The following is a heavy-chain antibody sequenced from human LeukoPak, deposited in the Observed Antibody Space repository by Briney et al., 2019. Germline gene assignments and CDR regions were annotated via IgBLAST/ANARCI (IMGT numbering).Heavy chain of an antibody. V-gene: IGHV4-59*01. CDR2: IYSSGST. CDR3: ATRPADGSWYGVFDF. CDR1: DVSMTGYY. Sequence: SETLSLICSVSDVSMTGYYWSWIRQAPGKAPEWIGYIYSSGSTNYNPSLNSRVTMSLDASKNQFSLKLTFVTAADTAVYYYATRPADGSWYGVFDFWSRGTLVTVSS. J-gene: IGHJ4*01. D-gene: IGHD3-10*01.